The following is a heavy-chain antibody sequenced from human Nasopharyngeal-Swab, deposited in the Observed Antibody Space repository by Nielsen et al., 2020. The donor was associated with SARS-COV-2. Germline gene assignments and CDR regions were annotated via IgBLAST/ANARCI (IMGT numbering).Heavy chain of an antibody. CDR2: ISSSGSTI. CDR3: ARVLGYCTNGVCSNQIYYYYYMDV. D-gene: IGHD2-8*01. V-gene: IGHV3-11*04. J-gene: IGHJ6*03. CDR1: GFTFSDYY. Sequence: GESLKISCAASGFTFSDYYMSWIRQAPGKGLEWVSYISSSGSTIYYADSVKGRFTISRDNAKNSLYLQMNSLRAEDTAVYYCARVLGYCTNGVCSNQIYYYYYMDVWGKGTTVTVSS.